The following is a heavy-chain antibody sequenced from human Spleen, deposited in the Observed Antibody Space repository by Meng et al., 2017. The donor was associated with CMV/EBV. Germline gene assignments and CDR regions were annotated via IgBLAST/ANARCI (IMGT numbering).Heavy chain of an antibody. CDR3: ARDQAHTSSWPTFYYYYGMDV. Sequence: GGSLRLSCAASGFPFSSYWMTWVRQAPGKGLEWVANIKQDGSEKNYVDSVKGRFTISRDNAKNSVFLQMNNLRADDTAVYYCARDQAHTSSWPTFYYYYGMDVWGQGITVTVSS. J-gene: IGHJ6*02. V-gene: IGHV3-7*01. CDR2: IKQDGSEK. D-gene: IGHD6-13*01. CDR1: GFPFSSYW.